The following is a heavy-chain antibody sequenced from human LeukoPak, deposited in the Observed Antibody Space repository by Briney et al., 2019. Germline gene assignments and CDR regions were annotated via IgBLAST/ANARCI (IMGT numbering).Heavy chain of an antibody. CDR1: GGSISSSSYY. CDR3: ARVVRGYRYYYMDV. Sequence: SETLSLTCTVSGGSISSSSYYWGWIRQPPGKGLEWIGSIYYSGSTYYNPSLKSRVTISVDTSKNQFSLKLSSVTAADTAVYYCARVVRGYRYYYMDVWGKGTTVTVSS. D-gene: IGHD5-18*01. CDR2: IYYSGST. V-gene: IGHV4-39*07. J-gene: IGHJ6*03.